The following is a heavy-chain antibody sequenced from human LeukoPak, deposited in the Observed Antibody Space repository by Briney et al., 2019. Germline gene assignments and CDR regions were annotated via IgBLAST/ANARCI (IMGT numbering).Heavy chain of an antibody. CDR2: TYYRSKWYN. CDR1: GDSASSNSAA. V-gene: IGHV6-1*01. Sequence: SQTLSLTCAISGDSASSNSAAWNWNRQSPSRGLEWLGRTYYRSKWYNDYAVSVKSRITINPDTSKNQFSLQLNSVTPEDTAVYYCARAGGVRGVKDYWGQGTLVTVSS. J-gene: IGHJ4*02. CDR3: ARAGGVRGVKDY. D-gene: IGHD3-10*01.